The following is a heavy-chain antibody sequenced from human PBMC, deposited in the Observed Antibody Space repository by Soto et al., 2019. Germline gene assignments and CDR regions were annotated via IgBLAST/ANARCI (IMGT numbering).Heavy chain of an antibody. J-gene: IGHJ4*02. CDR3: AKDPVKYNDFWSGPLDY. Sequence: GGSLRLSCAASGFTFSSYAMSWVRQAPGKGLEWVSAISGSGGSTYYADSVKGRFTISRDNSKNTLYLQMNSLRAEDTAVYYCAKDPVKYNDFWSGPLDYWGQGTLVTVSS. V-gene: IGHV3-23*01. CDR2: ISGSGGST. CDR1: GFTFSSYA. D-gene: IGHD3-3*01.